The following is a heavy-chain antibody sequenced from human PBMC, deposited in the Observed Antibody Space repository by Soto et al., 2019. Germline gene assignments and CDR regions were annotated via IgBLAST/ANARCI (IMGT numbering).Heavy chain of an antibody. CDR3: ARDRRRVAAAGTWYYYGMDV. V-gene: IGHV4-30-4*01. D-gene: IGHD6-13*01. CDR2: IYYSGST. J-gene: IGHJ6*02. CDR1: GGSISSGDYY. Sequence: SETLSLTCTVSGGSISSGDYYWSWIRQPPGKGLEWIGYIYYSGSTYYNPSLKSRVTISVDTSKNQFSLKLSSVTAADTAVYYCARDRRRVAAAGTWYYYGMDVWGQGTTVTVSS.